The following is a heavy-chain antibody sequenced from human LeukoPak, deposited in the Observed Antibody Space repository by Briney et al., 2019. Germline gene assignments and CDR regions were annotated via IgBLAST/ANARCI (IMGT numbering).Heavy chain of an antibody. CDR1: GFTFSSYW. CDR3: AKEMREYFDY. D-gene: IGHD1-26*01. V-gene: IGHV3-9*01. Sequence: GGSLRLSCAASGFTFSSYWMSWVRQAPGKGLEWVSGISWNSGSIGYADSVKGRFTISRDNAKNSLYLQMNSLRAEGTALYYCAKEMREYFDYWGQGTLVTVSS. J-gene: IGHJ4*02. CDR2: ISWNSGSI.